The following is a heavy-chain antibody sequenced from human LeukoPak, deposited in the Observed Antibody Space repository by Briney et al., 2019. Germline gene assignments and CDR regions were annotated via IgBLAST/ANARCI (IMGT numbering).Heavy chain of an antibody. CDR2: IYQSGST. D-gene: IGHD3-16*02. Sequence: SETLSLTCSVSGYSISSGYYWGWIRQPPGKGLEWIGSIYQSGSTYYNPSLKSRVTISVDTSKNQFSLKLSSVTAADTAVYYCARDIGHHYFDCWGQGTLVTVSS. CDR3: ARDIGHHYFDC. CDR1: GYSISSGYY. V-gene: IGHV4-38-2*02. J-gene: IGHJ4*02.